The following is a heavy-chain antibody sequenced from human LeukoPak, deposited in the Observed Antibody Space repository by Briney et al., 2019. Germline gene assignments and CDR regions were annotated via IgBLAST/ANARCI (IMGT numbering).Heavy chain of an antibody. CDR2: ISSSSSYT. D-gene: IGHD2-15*01. Sequence: GGSLRLSCAASGFTFITYWMHWVRQAPGKGLEWVSYISSSSSYTNYADSVKGRFTISRDNAKNSLYLQMNSLRAEDTAVYYCARDSLYCSGGSCYWVRAFDIWGQGTMVTVSS. CDR1: GFTFITYW. CDR3: ARDSLYCSGGSCYWVRAFDI. J-gene: IGHJ3*02. V-gene: IGHV3-11*06.